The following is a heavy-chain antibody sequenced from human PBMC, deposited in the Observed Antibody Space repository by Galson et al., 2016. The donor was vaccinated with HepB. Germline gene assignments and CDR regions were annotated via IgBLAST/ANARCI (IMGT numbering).Heavy chain of an antibody. V-gene: IGHV5-51*01. J-gene: IGHJ3*01. CDR2: VYPADSDT. D-gene: IGHD3-9*01. CDR1: GYSFTHYW. CDR3: ARIKGGQDILTGDDAFDV. Sequence: QSGAEVKKPGESLEISCKASGYSFTHYWIGWVRQVPGKGLEWMGIVYPADSDTRYSPALQGQVTISVDTSISTAYLQWSSLKASDTAMYFCARIKGGQDILTGDDAFDVWGQGTMVTVSS.